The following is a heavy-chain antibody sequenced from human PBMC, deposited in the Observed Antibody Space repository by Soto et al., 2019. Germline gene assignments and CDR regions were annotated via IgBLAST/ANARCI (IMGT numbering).Heavy chain of an antibody. CDR3: AMGTMDF. Sequence: EVQLVESGGGLVQPGGSLRLSCAASGFIFRTYGMQWVRQVPGKDLVWVSRINNDGSSTYYADSVKGRFTISSDNAKEIEYLKIISLRVEDAAVYYCAMGTMDFWGKGTTVTVSS. J-gene: IGHJ6*04. CDR2: INNDGSST. D-gene: IGHD7-27*01. CDR1: GFIFRTYG. V-gene: IGHV3-74*02.